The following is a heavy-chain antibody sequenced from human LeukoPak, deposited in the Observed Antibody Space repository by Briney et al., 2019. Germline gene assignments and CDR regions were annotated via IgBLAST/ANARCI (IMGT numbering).Heavy chain of an antibody. D-gene: IGHD6-19*01. CDR3: AREGWDQRDTAAFDH. CDR2: INTNSGDR. J-gene: IGHJ4*02. CDR1: GYTFTGHY. Sequence: ASVKASCKASGYTFTGHYMHWARQAPGQGLEWMGWINTNSGDRNSAQKFQGRVTMTRDTSISTVYMELSRLGPDDTAVYYCAREGWDQRDTAAFDHWGQGTLVTVSS. V-gene: IGHV1-2*02.